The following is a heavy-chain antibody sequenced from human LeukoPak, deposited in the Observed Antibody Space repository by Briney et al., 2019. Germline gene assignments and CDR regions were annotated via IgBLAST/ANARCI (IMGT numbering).Heavy chain of an antibody. J-gene: IGHJ5*02. V-gene: IGHV1-3*01. Sequence: ASVKVSCKASGYTFTSYAMHWVRQAPGQRLEWMGWINAGNGNTKYSQKFQGRVTITRDTSASTAYMELSSLRSEDTAVYYCASGSVPYYGSEPGFDPWGQGTLVTVSS. CDR2: INAGNGNT. D-gene: IGHD3-10*01. CDR3: ASGSVPYYGSEPGFDP. CDR1: GYTFTSYA.